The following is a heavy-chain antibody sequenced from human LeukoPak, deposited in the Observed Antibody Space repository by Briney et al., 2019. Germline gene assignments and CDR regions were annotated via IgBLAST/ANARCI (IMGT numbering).Heavy chain of an antibody. CDR3: ARGIFGGSFYLDY. J-gene: IGHJ4*02. D-gene: IGHD3-3*01. Sequence: SETLSLTCADYGGSFSGYYWSWIRQPPGKGLEWIGEINHSGSTNYNPSLKSRVTISVDTSKNQFSLKLSSVTAADTAVYYCARGIFGGSFYLDYWGQGTLVTVSS. V-gene: IGHV4-34*01. CDR1: GGSFSGYY. CDR2: INHSGST.